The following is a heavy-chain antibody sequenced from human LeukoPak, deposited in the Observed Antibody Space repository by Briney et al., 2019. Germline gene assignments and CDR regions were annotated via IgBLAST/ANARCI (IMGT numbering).Heavy chain of an antibody. D-gene: IGHD6-19*01. CDR2: INPKSGAT. CDR1: EYTFTGYY. J-gene: IGHJ3*02. V-gene: IGHV1-2*02. CDR3: ARAGWYELPRYAFDI. Sequence: ASVKVSCKASEYTFTGYYMHWVRQAPGQGLEWMGWINPKSGATNYAQKFQGRVTMTRDTSISTAYMDLSRLRSDDTAVYYCARAGWYELPRYAFDIWGQGTMVTVSS.